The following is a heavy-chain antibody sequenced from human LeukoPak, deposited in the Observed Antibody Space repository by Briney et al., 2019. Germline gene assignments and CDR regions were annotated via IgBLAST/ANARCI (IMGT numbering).Heavy chain of an antibody. Sequence: SVKVSCKASGYTFTSYGISWVRQAPGQGLEWMGGIIPIFGTANYAQKFQGRVTITADEPTSTAYMELSSLRSEDTAVDYCARVSRTYYDSSGLPTYYYYYYGMDVWGQGTTVTVSS. CDR2: IIPIFGTA. CDR3: ARVSRTYYDSSGLPTYYYYYYGMDV. V-gene: IGHV1-69*13. J-gene: IGHJ6*02. D-gene: IGHD3-22*01. CDR1: GYTFTSYG.